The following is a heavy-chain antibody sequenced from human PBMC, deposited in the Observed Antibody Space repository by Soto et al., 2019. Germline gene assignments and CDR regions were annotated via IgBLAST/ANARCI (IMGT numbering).Heavy chain of an antibody. CDR2: IYYSGST. CDR1: GGSISSGGYY. J-gene: IGHJ4*02. V-gene: IGHV4-31*03. Sequence: QVQLQESGPGLVKPSQTLSLTCTVSGGSISSGGYYWSWIRQHPGKGLEWIGYIYYSGSTYYNPSLKSRVTISVDTSKNQFALKLSSVTAADTAVYYCARVPVDYGDYKYYFDYWGQGTLVTVSS. CDR3: ARVPVDYGDYKYYFDY. D-gene: IGHD4-17*01.